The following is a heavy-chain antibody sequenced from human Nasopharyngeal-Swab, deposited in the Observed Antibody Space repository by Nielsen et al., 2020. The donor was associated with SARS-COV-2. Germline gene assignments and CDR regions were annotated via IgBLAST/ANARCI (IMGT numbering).Heavy chain of an antibody. Sequence: SVKVSCKASGGTFSSYAISWVRQAPGQGLEWMGRIIPILGIANYAQKFQGRVTIIADKSTSTAYMELSSLRSEDTAVYYCARDVGFGELLSPYYFDYWGQGTLVTVSS. CDR3: ARDVGFGELLSPYYFDY. D-gene: IGHD3-10*01. V-gene: IGHV1-69*04. CDR1: GGTFSSYA. CDR2: IIPILGIA. J-gene: IGHJ4*02.